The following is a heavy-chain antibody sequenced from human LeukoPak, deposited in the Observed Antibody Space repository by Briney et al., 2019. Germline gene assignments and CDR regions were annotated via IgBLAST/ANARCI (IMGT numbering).Heavy chain of an antibody. CDR1: RSTFNTYA. CDR3: ARVKRDCSGGTCYSYDY. J-gene: IGHJ4*02. V-gene: IGHV3-23*01. D-gene: IGHD2-15*01. CDR2: IVINGDFT. Sequence: GGSLRPSGVPSRSTFNTYAVNWARQAPGKGLRWSSAIVINGDFTYYADSVRGRFTISRDNSKNTVFLQMNGLRAEDTAVYYCARVKRDCSGGTCYSYDYWGQGTLVTVSS.